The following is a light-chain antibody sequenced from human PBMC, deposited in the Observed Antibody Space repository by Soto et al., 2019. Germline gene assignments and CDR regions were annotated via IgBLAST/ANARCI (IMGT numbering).Light chain of an antibody. CDR2: EVT. J-gene: IGLJ1*01. Sequence: QSALTQPASVSGSPGQSITISCTGTSSDVGAYNFVSWYQLHPGEAPKLIIYEVTNRPSGVSERFSGSKSGNTASLTISGLQAEDEADYYCSSYTSSTFYVFGTGTKVTVL. CDR1: SSDVGAYNF. V-gene: IGLV2-14*01. CDR3: SSYTSSTFYV.